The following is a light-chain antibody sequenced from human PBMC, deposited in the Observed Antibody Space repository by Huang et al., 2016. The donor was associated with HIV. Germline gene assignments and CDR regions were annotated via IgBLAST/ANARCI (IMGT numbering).Light chain of an antibody. J-gene: IGKJ2*01. Sequence: EIVLTPSPATLFLSPGERATLSCRASQSVSSYLAWYQQKPGQAPRLLIYDASNRATGIPARFSGSGSGTDFTLTISSLEPEDFAVYYCQQRSNWPRTFGQGTKLEIK. CDR3: QQRSNWPRT. CDR2: DAS. V-gene: IGKV3-11*01. CDR1: QSVSSY.